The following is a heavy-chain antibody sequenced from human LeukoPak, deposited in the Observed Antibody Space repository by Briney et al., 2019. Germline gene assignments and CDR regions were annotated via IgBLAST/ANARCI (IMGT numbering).Heavy chain of an antibody. D-gene: IGHD2-8*01. CDR3: ARDKLYYGQFDP. CDR1: GFAFSKYW. V-gene: IGHV3-7*01. J-gene: IGHJ5*02. CDR2: IKEDGSIE. Sequence: PGGSLRLSCAASGFAFSKYWMSWVRQAPGKGLEWVANIKEDGSIEDYADSVKGRFTTSRDNAKNSLYLQMNSLRAEDTAVYYCARDKLYYGQFDPWGQGTLVTVSS.